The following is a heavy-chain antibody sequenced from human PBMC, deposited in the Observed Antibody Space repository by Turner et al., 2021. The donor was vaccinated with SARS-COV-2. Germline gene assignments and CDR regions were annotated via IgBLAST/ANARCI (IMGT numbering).Heavy chain of an antibody. CDR3: ARGYSSGWYQSGAFDF. Sequence: EVQLVESGGGLIQPGGSLRLSCAASGFTVSSNYMSWVRQAPGKGLEWVSVIYSGGSTYYADSVKGRFTISRDNSKNTLYLQMNSLRAEDTAVYYCARGYSSGWYQSGAFDFWGQGTMVTVSS. CDR2: IYSGGST. CDR1: GFTVSSNY. J-gene: IGHJ3*01. D-gene: IGHD6-19*01. V-gene: IGHV3-53*01.